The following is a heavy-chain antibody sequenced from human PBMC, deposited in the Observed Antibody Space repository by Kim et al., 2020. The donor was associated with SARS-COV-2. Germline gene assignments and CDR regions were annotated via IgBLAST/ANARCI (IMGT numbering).Heavy chain of an antibody. D-gene: IGHD3-10*01. Sequence: GGSLRLSCVTSGFTFSDYAMNWVRQAPGKGLEWVSVISGSGENTFYADSIKGRFTISRDNSENTLYLQMDSLRAEDTAMYYCAKAAGTVVWGIMTPCGNWGQGTLVTVSS. V-gene: IGHV3-23*01. J-gene: IGHJ4*02. CDR1: GFTFSDYA. CDR3: AKAAGTVVWGIMTPCGN. CDR2: ISGSGENT.